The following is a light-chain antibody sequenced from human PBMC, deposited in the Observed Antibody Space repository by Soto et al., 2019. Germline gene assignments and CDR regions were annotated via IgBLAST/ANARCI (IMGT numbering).Light chain of an antibody. CDR1: QSVSSN. CDR2: GAS. J-gene: IGKJ5*01. CDR3: QQYNHWLPIT. Sequence: EIVMTQSPATLSVSPGERATLSCRASQSVSSNLAWYQQKPGQAPRLLIYGASTRATGIPARFSGSGSGTEFTLTISSLQSEDFAFYYCQQYNHWLPITFGQGTRLEIK. V-gene: IGKV3-15*01.